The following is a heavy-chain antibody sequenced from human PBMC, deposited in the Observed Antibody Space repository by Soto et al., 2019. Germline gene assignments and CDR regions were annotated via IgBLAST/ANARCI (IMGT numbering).Heavy chain of an antibody. CDR2: ISSSSSTI. CDR3: ARGNTRLIAAEHNWFDP. V-gene: IGHV3-48*01. D-gene: IGHD6-13*01. Sequence: PGGSLRLSCAASGFTFSSYSMNWVRQAPGKGLEWVSYISSSSSTIYYADSVKGRFTISRDNAKNSLYLQMNSLRAEDTAVYYCARGNTRLIAAEHNWFDPWGQGTLVTVSS. CDR1: GFTFSSYS. J-gene: IGHJ5*02.